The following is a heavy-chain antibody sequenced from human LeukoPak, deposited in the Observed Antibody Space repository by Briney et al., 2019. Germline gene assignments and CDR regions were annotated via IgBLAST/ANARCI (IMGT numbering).Heavy chain of an antibody. J-gene: IGHJ4*02. CDR2: ISSSSSYI. D-gene: IGHD4-11*01. V-gene: IGHV3-21*01. Sequence: GGSLRLSCVASGFSFSSYSMNWVRQAPGKGLEWVTSISSSSSYIYYADSVKGRFTISRDNAKNSLYLQMNSLRAEDTAVYYCARSATVNGNPVWGQGTLVTVSS. CDR3: ARSATVNGNPV. CDR1: GFSFSSYS.